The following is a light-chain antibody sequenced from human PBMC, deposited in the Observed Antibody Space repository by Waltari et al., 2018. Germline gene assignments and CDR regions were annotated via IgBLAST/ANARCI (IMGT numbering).Light chain of an antibody. V-gene: IGLV3-27*01. CDR3: YSAADNAVGV. Sequence: SYDLTQPSSVSVSPGQTARITCSGDILAKKYGRWFQQKPGPAPVQVIYKDNERPSGIPERFSGSSSGTTVTLTISGAHVDDEADYYCYSAADNAVGVFGGGTKLTV. CDR2: KDN. J-gene: IGLJ3*02. CDR1: ILAKKY.